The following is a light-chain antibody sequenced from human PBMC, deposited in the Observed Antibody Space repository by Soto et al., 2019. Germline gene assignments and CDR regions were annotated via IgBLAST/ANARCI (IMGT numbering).Light chain of an antibody. CDR3: QQYNNPRIT. V-gene: IGKV3-15*01. J-gene: IGKJ5*01. Sequence: EIVIRHYTSTLFAFPVAAAPPYCRASQSVRSNLAWYQQKPGQAPRLLIYGASTRATGIPARFSGSGSGTEFTLTISSLQSEDFAVYYCQQYNNPRITCGQGTDWRL. CDR2: GAS. CDR1: QSVRSN.